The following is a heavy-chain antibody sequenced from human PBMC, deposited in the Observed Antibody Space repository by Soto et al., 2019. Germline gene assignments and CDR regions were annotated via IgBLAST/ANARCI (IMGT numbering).Heavy chain of an antibody. V-gene: IGHV4-31*03. D-gene: IGHD3-22*01. J-gene: IGHJ6*02. CDR3: ASDRYYYDSSGYYSPDYYYYGMDV. Sequence: SETLSLTCTVSGGSIHSGGYYWSLIRQHPGEGLEWVGYIYYSGSTYYTPSLKSRVTISVDTSKNQFSLKLSSVTAADTAVYYCASDRYYYDSSGYYSPDYYYYGMDVWGQGTTVTVSS. CDR2: IYYSGST. CDR1: GGSIHSGGYY.